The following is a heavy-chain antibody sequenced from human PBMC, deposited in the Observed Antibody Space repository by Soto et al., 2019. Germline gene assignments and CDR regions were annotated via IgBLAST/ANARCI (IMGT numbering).Heavy chain of an antibody. D-gene: IGHD6-19*01. CDR1: GFTFSSYG. Sequence: GGSLRLSCAASGFTFSSYGMHWVRQAPGKGLEWVAVISYDGSNKYYADSVKGRFTISRDNSKNTLYLQMNSLRAEDTAVYYCAKDGGYETVSGWPHPGAYWGQGTLVTVSS. V-gene: IGHV3-30*18. J-gene: IGHJ4*02. CDR3: AKDGGYETVSGWPHPGAY. CDR2: ISYDGSNK.